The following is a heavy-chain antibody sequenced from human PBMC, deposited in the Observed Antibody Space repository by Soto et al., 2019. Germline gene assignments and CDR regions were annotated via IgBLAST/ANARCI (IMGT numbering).Heavy chain of an antibody. CDR2: IKSKTDGGTT. V-gene: IGHV3-15*01. Sequence: PGGSLRLSCAASGFTFNAAWMSWVRQAPGKGLEWVGRIKSKTDGGTTDYAAPVKDRFTISRDDSKNTLCLQMNSLKTEDTAIYYWATHNWKNAGNFFYPWGQGTLVTVS. J-gene: IGHJ5*02. CDR3: ATHNWKNAGNFFYP. D-gene: IGHD1-20*01. CDR1: GFTFNAAW.